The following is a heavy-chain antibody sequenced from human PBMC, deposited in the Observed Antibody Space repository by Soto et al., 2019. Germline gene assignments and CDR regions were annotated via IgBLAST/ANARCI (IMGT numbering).Heavy chain of an antibody. D-gene: IGHD3-9*01. V-gene: IGHV1-2*04. CDR1: GYTFTDYY. CDR3: AKSATLLRYFDWPTMDV. J-gene: IGHJ6*02. Sequence: ASVKVSCKASGYTFTDYYLHWVRQAPGQGLEWMGWINPNSGGTNYAQKFQDWVTMTRDTSISTAYMELSRLRSDDTAVYYCAKSATLLRYFDWPTMDVWGQGTTVTV. CDR2: INPNSGGT.